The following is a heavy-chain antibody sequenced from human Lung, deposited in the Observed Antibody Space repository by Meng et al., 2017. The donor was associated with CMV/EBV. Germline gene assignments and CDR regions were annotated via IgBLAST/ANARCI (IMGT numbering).Heavy chain of an antibody. CDR1: GYAFTGHY. D-gene: IGHD6-19*01. J-gene: IGHJ4*02. CDR3: ARFAESASGWYYFDY. Sequence: ASXXVSXKASGYAFTGHYIHWVRQAPGQGLEWMGWINPNSGETNYAHKFQGRVTLTRDTSISTAYMGLTSLVSDDTAVYYCARFAESASGWYYFDYWGQGTLVTVSS. V-gene: IGHV1-2*02. CDR2: INPNSGET.